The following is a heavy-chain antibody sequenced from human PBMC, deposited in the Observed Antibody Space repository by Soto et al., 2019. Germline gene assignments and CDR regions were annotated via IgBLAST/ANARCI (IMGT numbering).Heavy chain of an antibody. Sequence: GESLKISCKGSGYSFTSYWISWVRQMPGKGLEWMGRIDPGDSETRYSPSFHGKVTISADRSIGTAYLQWSSLEASDSAFYFCARSPRSSPYFDYWGQGALVTVSS. CDR3: ARSPRSSPYFDY. V-gene: IGHV5-51*01. J-gene: IGHJ4*02. CDR2: IDPGDSET. D-gene: IGHD6-13*01. CDR1: GYSFTSYW.